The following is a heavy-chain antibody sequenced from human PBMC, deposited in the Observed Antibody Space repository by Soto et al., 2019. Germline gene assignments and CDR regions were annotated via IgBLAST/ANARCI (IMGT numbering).Heavy chain of an antibody. J-gene: IGHJ1*01. CDR2: ISPYNGNT. Sequence: HVQLVQSGAEVKKPGASVKVSCKASGYTFTRYGITWVRQAPGEGLEWMGWISPYNGNTNYAQKLQGRVTMTTDTSTSTGFMGLRSLRSDDTAVYYCAVAPLWAVYFHHWGQGTLVTVSS. CDR3: AVAPLWAVYFHH. CDR1: GYTFTRYG. V-gene: IGHV1-18*01. D-gene: IGHD5-12*01.